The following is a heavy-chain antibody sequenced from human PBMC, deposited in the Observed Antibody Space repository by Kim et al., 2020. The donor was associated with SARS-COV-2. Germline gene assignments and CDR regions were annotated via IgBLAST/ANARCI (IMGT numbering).Heavy chain of an antibody. Sequence: SETLSLTCTVSGGSISSSSYYWGWIRQPPGKGLEWIGSIYYSGSTYYNPSLKSRVTISVDTSKNQFSLKLSSVTAADTAVYYCRIAHDYSNYAAFDYWGQGTLVTVSS. CDR2: IYYSGST. D-gene: IGHD4-4*01. V-gene: IGHV4-39*01. J-gene: IGHJ4*02. CDR3: RIAHDYSNYAAFDY. CDR1: GGSISSSSYY.